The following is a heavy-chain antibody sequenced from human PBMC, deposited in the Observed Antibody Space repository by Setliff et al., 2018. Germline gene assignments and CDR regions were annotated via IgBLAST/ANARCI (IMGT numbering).Heavy chain of an antibody. CDR3: ARDRDSSGYPYYFDY. V-gene: IGHV1-2*04. D-gene: IGHD3-22*01. CDR2: INPNSGGT. Sequence: ASVKVSCKASGYTFTGYYMHWVRQAPGQGLEWMGWINPNSGGTNYAQKFQGWVTMTRDTSISTAYMELSRLRSYDTAVYYCARDRDSSGYPYYFDYWGQGTLVTVSS. CDR1: GYTFTGYY. J-gene: IGHJ4*02.